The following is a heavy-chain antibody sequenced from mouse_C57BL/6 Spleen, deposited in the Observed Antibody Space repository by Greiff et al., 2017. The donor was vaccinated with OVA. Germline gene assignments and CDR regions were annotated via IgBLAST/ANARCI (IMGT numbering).Heavy chain of an antibody. Sequence: EVQLQQSGPELVKPGASVKMSCKASGYTFTDYNMHWVKQSHGKSLEWIGYINPNNGGTSYNQKFKGKATLTVNKSSSTAYMELRSLTSEDSAVYYCARGGLRGDGTWFAYWGQGTLVTVSA. CDR1: GYTFTDYN. V-gene: IGHV1-22*01. D-gene: IGHD2-2*01. CDR2: INPNNGGT. CDR3: ARGGLRGDGTWFAY. J-gene: IGHJ3*01.